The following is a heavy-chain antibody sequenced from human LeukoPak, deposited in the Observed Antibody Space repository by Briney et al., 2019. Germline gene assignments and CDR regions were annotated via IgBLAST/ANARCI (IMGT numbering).Heavy chain of an antibody. V-gene: IGHV4-4*07. J-gene: IGHJ5*02. CDR1: GDSFSSYY. D-gene: IGHD3-22*01. CDR2: LYASGST. Sequence: PSETLSLTCTVSGDSFSSYYWNWIRQPAGKGLEWIGRLYASGSTKYNPSLKSRATMSADTSKNQLSLKLSSVTAADTAVYYCARPYYYDSRIDPWGQGILVTVSS. CDR3: ARPYYYDSRIDP.